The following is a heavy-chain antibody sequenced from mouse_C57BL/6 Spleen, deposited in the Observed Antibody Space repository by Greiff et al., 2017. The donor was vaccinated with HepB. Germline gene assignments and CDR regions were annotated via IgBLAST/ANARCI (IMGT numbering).Heavy chain of an antibody. CDR3: ARLGSNYEFAY. CDR1: GYTFTSYW. CDR2: IDPSDSET. Sequence: VQLQQPGAELVRPGSSVKLSCKASGYTFTSYWMHWVKQRPIQGLEWIGNIDPSDSETHYNQKFKDKATLTVDKSSSTAYMQLSSLTAEDSAVYYCARLGSNYEFAYWGQGTLVTVSA. V-gene: IGHV1-52*01. J-gene: IGHJ3*01. D-gene: IGHD2-5*01.